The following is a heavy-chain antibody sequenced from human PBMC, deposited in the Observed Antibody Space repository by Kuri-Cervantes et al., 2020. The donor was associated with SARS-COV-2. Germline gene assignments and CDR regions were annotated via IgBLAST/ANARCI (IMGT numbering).Heavy chain of an antibody. CDR2: IYDNGRT. D-gene: IGHD6-19*01. CDR3: TRDYSSGGTGVYAFDI. V-gene: IGHV4-59*11. J-gene: IGHJ3*02. Sequence: GSLSLSCTVSGGSIGSHYWVWIRQPPGKGLEWIGYIYDNGRTKYIPSLKSRVTISVDTSKNQFSLKLNSVTAADTAVYYCTRDYSSGGTGVYAFDIWGQGTMVTVSS. CDR1: GGSIGSHY.